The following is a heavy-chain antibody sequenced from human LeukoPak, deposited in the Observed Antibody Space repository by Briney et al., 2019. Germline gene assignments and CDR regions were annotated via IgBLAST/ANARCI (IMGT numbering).Heavy chain of an antibody. Sequence: SSGTLSLTCAVSGGSISSSNWWSWVRQPPGKGLEWIGEIYHSGSTNYTPSLKSRVTISVDKSKNQFSLKLSSVTAADTAVYYCARDSPMVRGVMMYWGQGTLVTVSS. CDR2: IYHSGST. D-gene: IGHD3-10*01. J-gene: IGHJ4*02. CDR3: ARDSPMVRGVMMY. CDR1: GGSISSSNW. V-gene: IGHV4-4*02.